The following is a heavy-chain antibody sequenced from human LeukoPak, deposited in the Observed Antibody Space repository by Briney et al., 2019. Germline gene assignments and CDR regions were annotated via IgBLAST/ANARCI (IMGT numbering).Heavy chain of an antibody. CDR3: ARGITFGGVIVNVFDI. Sequence: GASVKVSCKVSGYTLTELSMHWVRQAPGKGLEWMGGFDPEDGETTYAQKFQGRVTMTEDTSTDTAYMELSSLRSEDTAVYYCARGITFGGVIVNVFDIWGQGTMVTVSS. CDR2: FDPEDGET. V-gene: IGHV1-24*01. CDR1: GYTLTELS. J-gene: IGHJ3*02. D-gene: IGHD3-16*02.